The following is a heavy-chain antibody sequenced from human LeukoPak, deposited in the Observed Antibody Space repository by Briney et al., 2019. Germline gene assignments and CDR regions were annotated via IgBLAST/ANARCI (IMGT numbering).Heavy chain of an antibody. CDR1: GGSISSSNYY. Sequence: PSETLSLTCTVSGGSISSSNYYWGWIRQAPGKGLEWIGSIYDSGGTYYNPSLKSRVTIYVDTTKNQFSLKLNSVTAADTAMYHCASGSSSGLLGWFDPWGQGTLVTVSS. V-gene: IGHV4-39*01. D-gene: IGHD6-13*01. J-gene: IGHJ5*02. CDR3: ASGSSSGLLGWFDP. CDR2: IYDSGGT.